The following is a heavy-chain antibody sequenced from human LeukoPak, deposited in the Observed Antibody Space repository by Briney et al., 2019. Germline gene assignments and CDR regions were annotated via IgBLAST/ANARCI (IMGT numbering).Heavy chain of an antibody. CDR1: GGSFSGYY. Sequence: PSETLSLTCAVYGGSFSGYYWSWIRQPPGKGLEWIGEINHSGSTDYNPSLMSRVTISVDTSKNQFSLKLSSVTAADTAVYYCARDGENPHYDYWGQGTLVTVSS. D-gene: IGHD3-10*01. V-gene: IGHV4-34*01. CDR2: INHSGST. CDR3: ARDGENPHYDY. J-gene: IGHJ4*02.